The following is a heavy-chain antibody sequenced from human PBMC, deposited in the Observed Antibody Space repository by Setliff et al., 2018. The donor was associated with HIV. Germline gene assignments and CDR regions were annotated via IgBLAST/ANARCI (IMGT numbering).Heavy chain of an antibody. J-gene: IGHJ4*02. CDR2: IWADEITK. CDR1: GFTFSPYA. V-gene: IGHV3-33*01. CDR3: ARAVHSGWYYFDY. Sequence: GGSLRLSCATSGFTFSPYAIHWVRQAPGMGLEWVAMIWADEITKFYADSVKGRFTISRDNSKNTMYLQMNSLRAEDTAVYYCARAVHSGWYYFDYWGQGTLVTVSS. D-gene: IGHD6-19*01.